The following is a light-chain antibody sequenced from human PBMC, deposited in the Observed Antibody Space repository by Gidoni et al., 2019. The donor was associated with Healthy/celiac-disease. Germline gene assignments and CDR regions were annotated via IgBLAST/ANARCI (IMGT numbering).Light chain of an antibody. V-gene: IGKV1-39*01. CDR1: QSISSY. J-gene: IGKJ5*01. Sequence: DIQMTQSPSSLSASVGDRVTITCRASQSISSYLNWYQQKPGKAPKLLIYAASSLQSGVPSRFSGSGSGTDFTLTISSLQPEDFATYYCQQSYTKGFXXXTRLEIK. CDR3: QQSYTKG. CDR2: AAS.